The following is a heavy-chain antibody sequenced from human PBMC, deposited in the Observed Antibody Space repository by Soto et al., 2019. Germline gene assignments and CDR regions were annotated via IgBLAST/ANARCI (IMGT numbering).Heavy chain of an antibody. D-gene: IGHD3-3*01. CDR1: GGSISSYY. V-gene: IGHV4-59*01. CDR2: IYYSGST. Sequence: SETLSLTCTVSGGSISSYYWSWIRQPPGKGLEWIGYIYYSGSTNYNPSLKSRVTISVDTSKNQFSLKLSSVTAADTAVYYCARDSPLNDFWSGYQGNYYGMDVWGQGTTVT. CDR3: ARDSPLNDFWSGYQGNYYGMDV. J-gene: IGHJ6*02.